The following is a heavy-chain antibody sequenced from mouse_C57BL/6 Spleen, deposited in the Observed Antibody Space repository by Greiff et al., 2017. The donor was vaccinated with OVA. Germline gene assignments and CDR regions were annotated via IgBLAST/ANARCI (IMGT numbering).Heavy chain of an antibody. Sequence: VTLKVCGAELVKPGASVKLSCTASGFNIKDYYMHWVKQRTEQGLEWIGRIDPEDGETKYAPKFQGKATITADTSSNTAYLQLSSLTSEDTAVYYCARDYYGSSYPYDYWGQGTTLTVSS. V-gene: IGHV14-2*01. J-gene: IGHJ2*01. D-gene: IGHD1-1*01. CDR3: ARDYYGSSYPYDY. CDR2: IDPEDGET. CDR1: GFNIKDYY.